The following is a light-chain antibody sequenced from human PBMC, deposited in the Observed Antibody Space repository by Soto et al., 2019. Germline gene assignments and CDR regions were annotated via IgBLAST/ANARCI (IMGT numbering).Light chain of an antibody. Sequence: QSVLTQPPSVSGAPGLRVTISCTGNSANIGAGYDVHWYQQLPGTAPKLLIYGDNNRPSGVPDRFSGAKSGTSASLVITGLQGEEEADYYCQSYDNSLSGSWVFGGGTKLTVL. CDR3: QSYDNSLSGSWV. V-gene: IGLV1-40*01. CDR1: SANIGAGYD. J-gene: IGLJ2*01. CDR2: GDN.